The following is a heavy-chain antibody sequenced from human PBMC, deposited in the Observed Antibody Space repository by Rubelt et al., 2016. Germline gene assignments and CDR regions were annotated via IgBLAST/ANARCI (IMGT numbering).Heavy chain of an antibody. J-gene: IGHJ4*02. Sequence: QVQLQQWGAGLVKPPATLSLTCAVSGGSILGHSWVWIRQPPGKGLEWIGEVDPSRASRYNPSLAGRVTISEDTSKNQVSLGLTLVTSADTAVYWCARHQWLLHPFDYWGQGTLVTVSS. CDR1: GGSILGHS. D-gene: IGHD6-19*01. CDR2: VDPSRAS. V-gene: IGHV4-34*02. CDR3: ARHQWLLHPFDY.